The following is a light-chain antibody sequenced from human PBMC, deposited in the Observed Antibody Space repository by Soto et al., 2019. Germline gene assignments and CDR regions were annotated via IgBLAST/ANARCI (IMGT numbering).Light chain of an antibody. Sequence: DSQMTQSPLSVSASVGDRVTITCRASQSISSYLNWYQQKPGKAPKLLIYATSSLQSGVPSRFSGSGSGTDFTLTISSLQPEDFATYYCQQLLSYPITFGQGTRLEIK. V-gene: IGKV1-39*01. CDR2: ATS. CDR1: QSISSY. J-gene: IGKJ5*01. CDR3: QQLLSYPIT.